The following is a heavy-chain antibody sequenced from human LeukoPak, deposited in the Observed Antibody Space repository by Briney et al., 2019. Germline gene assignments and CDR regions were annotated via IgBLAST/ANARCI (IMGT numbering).Heavy chain of an antibody. D-gene: IGHD3-22*01. CDR1: GGSFSGYY. CDR3: ARHSYYDSSGYYYAAFDI. J-gene: IGHJ3*02. CDR2: INHSGST. Sequence: PSETLSLTCAVYGGSFSGYYWSWIRQPPGKGLEWIGEINHSGSTNYNPSLKSRVTISVDTSKNQFSLKLSSVTAADTAVYYCARHSYYDSSGYYYAAFDIWGQGTMVTVSS. V-gene: IGHV4-34*01.